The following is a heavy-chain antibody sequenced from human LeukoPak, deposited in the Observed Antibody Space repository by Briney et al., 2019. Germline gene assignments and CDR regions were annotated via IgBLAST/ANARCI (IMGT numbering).Heavy chain of an antibody. CDR1: GGSISTYY. D-gene: IGHD3-10*01. CDR3: ARVGSGNFDL. CDR2: IYYSGNT. Sequence: SETLSLTCTVSGGSISTYYWSWIRQPPGKGLEWIGYIYYSGNTNYNPSLKGRVTISVDTSKNQFSLKLSSVTAADTAVYYCARVGSGNFDLWGRGTLVTVSS. J-gene: IGHJ2*01. V-gene: IGHV4-59*01.